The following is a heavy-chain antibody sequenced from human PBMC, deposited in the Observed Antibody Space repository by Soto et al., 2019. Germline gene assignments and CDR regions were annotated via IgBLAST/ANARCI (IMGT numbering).Heavy chain of an antibody. V-gene: IGHV3-30*03. CDR2: ISYDGSNK. Sequence: GXSLRLSSSSSGFTFSSYSMHWFRQAPGKGLEWVAVISYDGSNKYYADSVKGRFTISRDNSKNTLYLQMNSLRAEDTAVYYCAGDGGSSSFDYWGQGTLVTVYS. CDR1: GFTFSSYS. J-gene: IGHJ4*02. CDR3: AGDGGSSSFDY. D-gene: IGHD6-6*01.